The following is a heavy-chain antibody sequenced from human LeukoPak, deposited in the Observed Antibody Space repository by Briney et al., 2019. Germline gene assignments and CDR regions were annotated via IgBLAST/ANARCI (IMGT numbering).Heavy chain of an antibody. CDR2: INSDGSST. Sequence: GGSLRLSCAASGFTFSDYWMHWVRQAPGKGLVWVSRINSDGSSTSYADSVKGRFTISRDNAKNTLYLQMNSLRAEDTAVYYSAREEITVTDAFDMWGHGTRVTVSS. V-gene: IGHV3-74*01. CDR1: GFTFSDYW. J-gene: IGHJ3*02. D-gene: IGHD4-17*01. CDR3: AREEITVTDAFDM.